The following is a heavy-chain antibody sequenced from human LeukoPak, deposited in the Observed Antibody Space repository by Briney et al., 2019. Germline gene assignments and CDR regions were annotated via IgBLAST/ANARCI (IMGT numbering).Heavy chain of an antibody. D-gene: IGHD3-10*01. CDR1: GYTFTSYG. CDR3: ARVGEEVLLWFGEHYGTDV. V-gene: IGHV1-18*01. J-gene: IGHJ6*02. Sequence: ASVKVSCKASGYTFTSYGISWVRQAPGQGLEWMGWISAYNGNTNYAQKHQGRVTMTTDTSTSTAYMELRSLRSDDTAVYYCARVGEEVLLWFGEHYGTDVWGQGTTVTVSS. CDR2: ISAYNGNT.